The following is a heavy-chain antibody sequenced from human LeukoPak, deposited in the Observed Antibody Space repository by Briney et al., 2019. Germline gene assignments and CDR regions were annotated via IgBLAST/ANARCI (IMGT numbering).Heavy chain of an antibody. D-gene: IGHD6-19*01. Sequence: SETLSLTCTVSGGSISNFYWSWIRQPPGKGLEWIGYISYSGSTNHNPSLESRVTISVDTSKNQFSLRLSSVTAADTAVYYCARHTTSGWYQVVYWGQGTVVTVSP. CDR1: GGSISNFY. J-gene: IGHJ4*02. V-gene: IGHV4-59*01. CDR3: ARHTTSGWYQVVY. CDR2: ISYSGST.